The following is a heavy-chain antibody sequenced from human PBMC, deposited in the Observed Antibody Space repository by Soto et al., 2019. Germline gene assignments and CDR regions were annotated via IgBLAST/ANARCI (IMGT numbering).Heavy chain of an antibody. CDR1: GGSITRSSYY. Sequence: SETLSLTCTVSGGSITRSSYYWGWIRQPPGKGLEWIGSIYYSGSTYYNPSLKSRVTISVDTSKNQFSLKLNSVTAADTALYYCASRPPTATTDPSVFWGQGTLVTVS. V-gene: IGHV4-39*01. CDR3: ASRPPTATTDPSVF. D-gene: IGHD4-17*01. CDR2: IYYSGST. J-gene: IGHJ4*02.